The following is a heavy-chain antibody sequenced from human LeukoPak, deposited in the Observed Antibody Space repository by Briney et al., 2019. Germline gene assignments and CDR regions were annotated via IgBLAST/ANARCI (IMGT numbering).Heavy chain of an antibody. V-gene: IGHV3-23*01. CDR2: ISGSGGST. CDR1: GFTFSSYA. J-gene: IGHJ4*02. D-gene: IGHD3-10*01. Sequence: GGSLRLSCAASGFTFSSYAMSWVRQAPGKGLEWISAISGSGGSTYYADSVKGRFTISRDNSKNTLYLQMNSLRAEDTAVYYCAKDRVKLWFGEILNYWGQGTLVTVSS. CDR3: AKDRVKLWFGEILNY.